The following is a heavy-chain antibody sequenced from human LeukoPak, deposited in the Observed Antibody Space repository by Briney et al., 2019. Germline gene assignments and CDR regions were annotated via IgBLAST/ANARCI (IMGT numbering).Heavy chain of an antibody. CDR2: INAGNGNT. D-gene: IGHD3-10*01. Sequence: ASVKVSCKASGYTFTSYAMHWVRQAPGQRLEWMGWINAGNGNTKYSQEFQGRVTITRDTSASTAYMELSSLRSEDMAVYYCAKGFLWFGESVDAFDIWGQGAMVTVSS. V-gene: IGHV1-3*03. J-gene: IGHJ3*02. CDR3: AKGFLWFGESVDAFDI. CDR1: GYTFTSYA.